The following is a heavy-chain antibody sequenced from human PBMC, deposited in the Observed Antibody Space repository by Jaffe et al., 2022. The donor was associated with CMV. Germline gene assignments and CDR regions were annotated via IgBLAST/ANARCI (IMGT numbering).Heavy chain of an antibody. J-gene: IGHJ4*02. D-gene: IGHD3-22*01. V-gene: IGHV3-23*01. CDR3: APEFYYYDSSGLTQAFDY. CDR1: GFTFSSYA. CDR2: ISGSGGST. Sequence: EVQLLESGGGLVQPGGSLRLSCAASGFTFSSYAMSWVRQAPGKGLEWVSAISGSGGSTYYADSVKGRFTISRDNSKNTLYLQMNSLRAEDTAVYYCAPEFYYYDSSGLTQAFDYWGQGTLVTVSS.